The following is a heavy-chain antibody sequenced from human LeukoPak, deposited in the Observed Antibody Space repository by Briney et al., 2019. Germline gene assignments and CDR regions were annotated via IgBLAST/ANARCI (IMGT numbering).Heavy chain of an antibody. CDR3: ARKVRYLATIRYYYYKDV. J-gene: IGHJ6*03. CDR1: GYSISSGYY. V-gene: IGHV4-38-2*02. D-gene: IGHD5-12*01. CDR2: IYHSGST. Sequence: SETLSLTCTVSGYSISSGYYWGWIRQPPGKGLEWIGSIYHSGSTYYNPSLESRVTISVDTSKNQFSLKLSSVTAADTAVYYCARKVRYLATIRYYYYKDVWGKGTTVTVSS.